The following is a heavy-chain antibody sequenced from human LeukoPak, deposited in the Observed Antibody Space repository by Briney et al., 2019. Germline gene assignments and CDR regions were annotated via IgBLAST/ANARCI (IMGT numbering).Heavy chain of an antibody. CDR2: IYYSGST. J-gene: IGHJ4*02. V-gene: IGHV4-59*01. Sequence: SETLSLTCTVSGGSISSYYWSWIRQPPGKGLEWIGYIYYSGSTKYNPSLKSPVSISVDTSKNQFSLKLSSVTAADTAVYYCARASNYYDSSVVDYWGQGTLVTVSS. D-gene: IGHD3-22*01. CDR1: GGSISSYY. CDR3: ARASNYYDSSVVDY.